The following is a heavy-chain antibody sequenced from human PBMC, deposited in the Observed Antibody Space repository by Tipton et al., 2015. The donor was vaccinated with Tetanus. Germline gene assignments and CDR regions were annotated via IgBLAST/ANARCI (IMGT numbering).Heavy chain of an antibody. CDR1: GFVFSSYT. D-gene: IGHD6-25*01. J-gene: IGHJ4*02. V-gene: IGHV3-21*01. CDR3: ASGSTLDY. CDR2: ISSTSSYI. Sequence: AVSGFVFSSYTMNWVRQAPGKGLEWVASISSTSSYIYYADSVEGRFTISRDNAKNSVYLQMSSLRADDTAVYYCASGSTLDYWGQGALVSVSS.